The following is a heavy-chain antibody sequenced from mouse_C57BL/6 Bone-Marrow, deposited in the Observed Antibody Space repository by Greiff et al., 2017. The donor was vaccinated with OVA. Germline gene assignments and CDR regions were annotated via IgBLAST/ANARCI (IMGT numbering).Heavy chain of an antibody. D-gene: IGHD2-5*01. Sequence: QVQLQQPGAELVRPGSSVKLSCKASGYTFTSYWMDWVKQRPGQGLEWIGNIYPSDSETHYNQKFKDKATLTVDKSSSTAYMQLSSLTSEDSAVYYCAGERPSYYSNSYYFDYWGQGTTLTVSS. J-gene: IGHJ2*01. CDR3: AGERPSYYSNSYYFDY. CDR2: IYPSDSET. V-gene: IGHV1-61*01. CDR1: GYTFTSYW.